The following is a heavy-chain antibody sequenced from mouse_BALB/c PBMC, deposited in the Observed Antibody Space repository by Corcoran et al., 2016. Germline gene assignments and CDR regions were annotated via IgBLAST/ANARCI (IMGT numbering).Heavy chain of an antibody. D-gene: IGHD6-1*01. CDR1: GYSFKIYG. CDR3: ARAPLHYYAMDY. J-gene: IGHJ4*01. CDR2: INTYTGEP. V-gene: IGHV9-3-1*01. Sequence: QIQLVQSGPELKKPGETVKISCKASGYSFKIYGMTWVKQDPGKGLKWMGWINTYTGEPTYDDDFKGRFAFSLETSASTAYLQINNLKNEDTATYFCARAPLHYYAMDYWGQGTSVTVSS.